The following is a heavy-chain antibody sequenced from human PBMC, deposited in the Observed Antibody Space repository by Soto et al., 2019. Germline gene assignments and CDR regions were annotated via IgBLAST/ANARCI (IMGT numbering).Heavy chain of an antibody. V-gene: IGHV4-39*01. CDR2: IYYSGST. J-gene: IGHJ6*02. CDR3: ASTGSNYYYGMDV. Sequence: PLETLSLTCTVSGGSISSSSYYWGWIRQPPGKGLEWIGSIYYSGSTYYSPSLKSRVTISVDTSKNQFSLKLSSVTAADTAVYYCASTGSNYYYGMDVWGQGTTVTVSS. CDR1: GGSISSSSYY.